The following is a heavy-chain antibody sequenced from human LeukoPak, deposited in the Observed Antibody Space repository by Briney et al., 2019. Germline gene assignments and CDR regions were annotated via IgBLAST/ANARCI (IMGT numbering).Heavy chain of an antibody. CDR3: AGTTVTTYRFDY. CDR1: GFTFSSHW. Sequence: GGSLRLSCAASGFTFSSHWMHWVRQAPGKGLVWVARINTDGSTRNYADSVKGRFTISRDNSKNTLYLQMNSLRAEDTAVCYCAGTTVTTYRFDYWGQGTLVTVSS. J-gene: IGHJ4*02. D-gene: IGHD4-17*01. V-gene: IGHV3-74*01. CDR2: INTDGSTR.